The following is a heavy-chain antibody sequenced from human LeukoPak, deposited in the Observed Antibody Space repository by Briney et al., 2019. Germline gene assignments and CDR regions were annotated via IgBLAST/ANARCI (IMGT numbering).Heavy chain of an antibody. CDR1: GFTFSTFA. CDR3: AKEMYYYDSSGYQGHAFDI. V-gene: IGHV3-23*01. Sequence: GGSLRLSCAASGFTFSTFAMSWVRQAPGKGLGWVSAVSGSGGNTYYADSVKGRFTISRDNSKNTLYLQMNSLRAEDTAVYYCAKEMYYYDSSGYQGHAFDIWGQGTMVAVSS. J-gene: IGHJ3*02. D-gene: IGHD3-22*01. CDR2: VSGSGGNT.